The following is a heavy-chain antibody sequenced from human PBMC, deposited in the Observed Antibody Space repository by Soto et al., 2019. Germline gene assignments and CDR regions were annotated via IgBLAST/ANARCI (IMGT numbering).Heavy chain of an antibody. CDR2: ISTNTGNP. J-gene: IGHJ5*02. V-gene: IGHV7-4-1*01. Sequence: QVQLVQSGSELKKPGASVKVSCKASGYTFTSYAMNWVRQAPGQGLEWMGWISTNTGNPTYAQGFTGRFVFSLDTSVSTAYLQICSLKAEDTAVYYCARENEWLVLSHDDNWFDPWGQGTLVTVSS. CDR1: GYTFTSYA. CDR3: ARENEWLVLSHDDNWFDP. D-gene: IGHD6-19*01.